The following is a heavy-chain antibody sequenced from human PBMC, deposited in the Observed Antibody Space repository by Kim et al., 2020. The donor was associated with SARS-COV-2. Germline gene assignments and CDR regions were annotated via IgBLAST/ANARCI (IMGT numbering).Heavy chain of an antibody. J-gene: IGHJ6*02. D-gene: IGHD6-13*01. Sequence: SVKVSCKASGGTFRNYAISWVRQAPGQGLEWMGGIIPILGTANYAQTVQGRVMITADESTSTAYMELSSLRSEDTAIYYCARRSQRYTSSWFGLYYGMDIWGQGTTVTVSS. CDR2: IIPILGTA. V-gene: IGHV1-69*13. CDR3: ARRSQRYTSSWFGLYYGMDI. CDR1: GGTFRNYA.